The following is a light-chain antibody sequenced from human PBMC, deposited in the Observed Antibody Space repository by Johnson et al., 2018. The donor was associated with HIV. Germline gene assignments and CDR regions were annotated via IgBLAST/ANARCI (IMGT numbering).Light chain of an antibody. J-gene: IGLJ1*01. Sequence: QSVLTQPPSVSAAPGQKVTISCSGNNSNFGNYYLSWYQHLPGTAPKLLIYDNHKRPSGIPDRFSGSKSGTSATLGITGLQTGDEAAYYCGTWDSSLSAYVFGTGTKVTVL. CDR3: GTWDSSLSAYV. V-gene: IGLV1-51*01. CDR2: DNH. CDR1: NSNFGNYY.